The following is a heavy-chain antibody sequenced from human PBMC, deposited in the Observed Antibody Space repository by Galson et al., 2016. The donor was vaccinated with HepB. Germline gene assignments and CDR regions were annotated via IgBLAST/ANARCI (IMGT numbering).Heavy chain of an antibody. CDR3: ARDPHASGWAAYYFDA. CDR2: IWSDGSYR. D-gene: IGHD6-19*01. CDR1: GFTFSRSG. V-gene: IGHV3-33*01. Sequence: SLRLSCAVSGFTFSRSGMHWVRQAPGKGLEWVAVIWSDGSYRYYADAVQGRFTISRDNSKNTLFLQMNSLRAEDTAVYFCARDPHASGWAAYYFDAWGQGTLVTVSS. J-gene: IGHJ5*02.